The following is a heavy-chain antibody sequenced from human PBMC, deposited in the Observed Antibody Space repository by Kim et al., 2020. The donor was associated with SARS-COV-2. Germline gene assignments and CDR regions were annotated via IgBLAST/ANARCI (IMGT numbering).Heavy chain of an antibody. J-gene: IGHJ6*02. Sequence: GGSLRLSCAASGFTFSSYAMSWVRQAPGKGLEWVSAISGSGGSTYYADSVKGRFTISRDNSKNTLYLQMNSLRAEDTAVYRVWFGDPRYYYGMDVWGQGTTVTVSS. V-gene: IGHV3-23*01. CDR3: WFGDPRYYYGMDV. D-gene: IGHD3-10*01. CDR2: ISGSGGST. CDR1: GFTFSSYA.